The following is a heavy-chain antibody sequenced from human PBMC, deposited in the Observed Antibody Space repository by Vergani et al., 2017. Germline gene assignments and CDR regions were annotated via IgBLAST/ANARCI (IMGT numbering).Heavy chain of an antibody. V-gene: IGHV3-21*01. CDR2: ISGNNDDV. CDR1: GFTFSHYS. Sequence: EVQMVESGGGLVKPGGSLRLSCVASGFTFSHYSMNWVRQAPGKGLEWVSSISGNNDDVYYADSVKGRFTISRDNAKNSLYLDMSSLRAEDTAVYYCTRSECSGTTCYGHYFDLWGHGILVTVSS. CDR3: TRSECSGTTCYGHYFDL. J-gene: IGHJ4*01. D-gene: IGHD2-15*01.